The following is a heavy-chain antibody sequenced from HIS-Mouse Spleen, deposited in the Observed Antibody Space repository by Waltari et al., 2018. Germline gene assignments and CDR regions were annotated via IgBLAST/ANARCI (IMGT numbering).Heavy chain of an antibody. CDR2: INHSGRT. CDR3: ARAYNWNYGDYFDY. Sequence: QVQLQQWGAGLLKPSETLSLTCAVYGGSFSGYYWSWIRQPPGKGLEWIGEINHSGRTNYNPSLKSRVTISVDTSKNQFSLKLSSVTAADTAVYYCARAYNWNYGDYFDYWGQGTLVTVSS. V-gene: IGHV4-34*01. CDR1: GGSFSGYY. D-gene: IGHD1-7*01. J-gene: IGHJ4*02.